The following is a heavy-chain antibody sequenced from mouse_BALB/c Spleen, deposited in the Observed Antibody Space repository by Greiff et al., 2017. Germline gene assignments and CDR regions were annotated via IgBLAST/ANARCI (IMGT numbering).Heavy chain of an antibody. CDR3: TVDYAMDY. CDR2: INPSNGGT. V-gene: IGHV1S81*02. J-gene: IGHJ4*01. D-gene: IGHD1-1*01. Sequence: QVQLKQSGAELVKPGASVKLSCKASGYTFTSYYMYWVKQRPGQGLEWIGEINPSNGGTNFNEKFKSKATLTVDKSSSTAYMQLSSLTSEDSAVYYCTVDYAMDYWGQGTSVTVSS. CDR1: GYTFTSYY.